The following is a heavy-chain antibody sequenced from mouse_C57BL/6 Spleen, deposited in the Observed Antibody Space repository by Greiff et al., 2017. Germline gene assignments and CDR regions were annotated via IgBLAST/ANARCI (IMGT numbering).Heavy chain of an antibody. CDR1: GFTFSDYG. CDR2: ISSGSSTI. V-gene: IGHV5-17*01. D-gene: IGHD1-1*01. Sequence: EVQRVESGGGLVKPGGSLKLSCAASGFTFSDYGMHWVRQAPEKGLEWVAYISSGSSTIYYADTVKGRFTISRDNAKNTLFLQMTSLRSADTAMYYCARALGAVVAQDAMDYWGQGTSVTVSS. J-gene: IGHJ4*01. CDR3: ARALGAVVAQDAMDY.